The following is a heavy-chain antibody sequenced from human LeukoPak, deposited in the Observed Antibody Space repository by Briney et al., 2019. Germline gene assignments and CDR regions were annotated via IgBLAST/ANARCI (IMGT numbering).Heavy chain of an antibody. CDR1: GLTYSNKA. CDR3: AKGDYGYYYCMDV. D-gene: IGHD4/OR15-4a*01. Sequence: GGSLRLSCAASGLTYSNKAMKWVRQAPGKGLEWVSTISGPGGATYYGDSVKGRFTISRDNSKNTVYLQMNNLRADDTAIYYCAKGDYGYYYCMDVWGKGTTVTVSS. V-gene: IGHV3-23*01. J-gene: IGHJ6*03. CDR2: ISGPGGAT.